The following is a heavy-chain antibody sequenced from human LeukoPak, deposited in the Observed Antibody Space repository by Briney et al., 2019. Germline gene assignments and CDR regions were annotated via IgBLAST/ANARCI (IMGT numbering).Heavy chain of an antibody. CDR1: GYSISSGYY. CDR3: ASLRFLEWFFGTTSEYYFDY. Sequence: SETLSLTCAVSGYSISSGYYWGWIRQPPGKGLEWIGGIYHSGSTYYNPSLKSRVTISVDTSKNQFSLKLSSVTAADTAVYYCASLRFLEWFFGTTSEYYFDYWGQGTLVTVSS. CDR2: IYHSGST. J-gene: IGHJ4*02. D-gene: IGHD3-3*01. V-gene: IGHV4-38-2*01.